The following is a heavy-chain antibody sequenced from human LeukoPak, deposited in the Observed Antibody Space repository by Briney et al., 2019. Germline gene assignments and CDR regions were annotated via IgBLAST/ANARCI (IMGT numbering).Heavy chain of an antibody. CDR3: ARGAAGTWDY. CDR1: GFTFSTYW. D-gene: IGHD6-19*01. Sequence: PGGSLRLSCVASGFTFSTYWMSWVRQAPGKGLEWAANIKEDGSEKYYVDSVKGRFTISRDNAKNSLYLQMNSLRVEDTAFYYCARGAAGTWDYWGQGTLVTVSS. V-gene: IGHV3-7*04. J-gene: IGHJ4*02. CDR2: IKEDGSEK.